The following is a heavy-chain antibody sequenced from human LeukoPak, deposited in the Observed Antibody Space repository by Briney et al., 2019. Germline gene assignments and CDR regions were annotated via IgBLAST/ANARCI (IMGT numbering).Heavy chain of an antibody. CDR1: GGSISSYY. V-gene: IGHV4-59*08. D-gene: IGHD6-13*01. Sequence: SETLSLTCTVSGGSISSYYWSWIRQPPGKGLEWIGYISYSGSTNYNPSLKSRVTISVDTSKNQLSLKLSSVTAADTAVYYCARLGPAAGTSFDYWGQGTLVTVSS. J-gene: IGHJ4*02. CDR2: ISYSGST. CDR3: ARLGPAAGTSFDY.